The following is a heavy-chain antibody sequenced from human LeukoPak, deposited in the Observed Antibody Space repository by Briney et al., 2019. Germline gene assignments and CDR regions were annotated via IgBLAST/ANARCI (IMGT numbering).Heavy chain of an antibody. V-gene: IGHV3-7*03. CDR2: IKQDGSEK. CDR1: GFTFSSYW. D-gene: IGHD3-10*01. CDR3: ARDLPWFGELFSYYFDY. J-gene: IGHJ4*02. Sequence: GGSLRLSCAASGFTFSSYWMSWVRQAPGKGLEWVANIKQDGSEKYYVDSVKGRFTISRDNAKNSLYLQMNSLRAEDTAAYYCARDLPWFGELFSYYFDYWGQGTLVTVSS.